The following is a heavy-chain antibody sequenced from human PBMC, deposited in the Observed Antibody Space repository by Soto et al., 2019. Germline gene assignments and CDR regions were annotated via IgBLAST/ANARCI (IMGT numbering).Heavy chain of an antibody. V-gene: IGHV4-31*03. CDR1: GGSISSGGYY. CDR3: ARAGRADCSGGSCYSVRDAFDI. CDR2: IYYSGST. Sequence: QVQLQESGPGLVKPSQTLSLTCTVSGGSISSGGYYWSWIRQHPGKGLEWLGYIYYSGSTYYNPSYKRRVSRSVDTFKNRCSLKLSSVTGADTALYYCARAGRADCSGGSCYSVRDAFDIWGQGTMVTVSS. J-gene: IGHJ3*02. D-gene: IGHD2-15*01.